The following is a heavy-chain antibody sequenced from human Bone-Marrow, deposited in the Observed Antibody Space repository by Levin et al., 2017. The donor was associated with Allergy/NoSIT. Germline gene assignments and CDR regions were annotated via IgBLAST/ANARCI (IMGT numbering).Heavy chain of an antibody. CDR3: VREISGSRYNGFDWDDYFYGLDV. J-gene: IGHJ6*02. V-gene: IGHV3-7*01. CDR1: GFSLSGYW. D-gene: IGHD5-12*01. CDR2: IKEDGSQS. Sequence: GGSLRLSCAASGFSLSGYWMTWVRQIPGKGLEWVANIKEDGSQSYYLDAVKGRFTVSRDNTKNSLSLHISNLRGEDTAIYYCVREISGSRYNGFDWDDYFYGLDVWGPGVAVSVSS.